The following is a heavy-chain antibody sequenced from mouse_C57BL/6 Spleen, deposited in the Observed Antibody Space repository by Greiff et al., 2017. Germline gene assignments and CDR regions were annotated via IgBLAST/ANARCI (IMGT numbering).Heavy chain of an antibody. Sequence: QVQLQQPGAELVKPGASVKLSCKASGYTFTSYWMHWVKQRPGQGLEWIGMIHPNSGSTNYNEKFKSKATLTVDKSSSTAYMQLSSLTSEDSAVYYCAREIYDGYLFAYWGQGTLVTVSA. V-gene: IGHV1-64*01. J-gene: IGHJ3*01. CDR2: IHPNSGST. CDR1: GYTFTSYW. D-gene: IGHD2-3*01. CDR3: AREIYDGYLFAY.